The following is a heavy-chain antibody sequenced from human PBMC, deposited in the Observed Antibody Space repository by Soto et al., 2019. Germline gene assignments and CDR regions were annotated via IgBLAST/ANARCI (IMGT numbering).Heavy chain of an antibody. CDR1: GGSISGYY. Sequence: PSETLSLTFTFSGGSISGYYWSWIRQPPGKGLEWIGYMYNTGSTVYNPSFKSRITISVDTSKNQFSLKLNSVTVADTAVYYCARDLWGYCGTDCYPLDVWGQGTTVT. J-gene: IGHJ6*02. V-gene: IGHV4-59*01. D-gene: IGHD2-21*02. CDR3: ARDLWGYCGTDCYPLDV. CDR2: MYNTGST.